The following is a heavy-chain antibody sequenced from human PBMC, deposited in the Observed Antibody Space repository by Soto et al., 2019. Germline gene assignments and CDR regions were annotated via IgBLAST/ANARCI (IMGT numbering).Heavy chain of an antibody. CDR1: GGSIRTTNW. V-gene: IGHV4-4*02. J-gene: IGHJ4*02. CDR2: VYHSGST. D-gene: IGHD2-2*01. CDR3: ARAKLCNSLSCPHSFDT. Sequence: QVHLQASGPGLVPASGTLSLTCGVSGGSIRTTNWWSWVRQTPGQGLAWIAEVYHSGSTNYNPSLKSRLTISVDQSKNQFSLRLTSVTAADSAVYYCARAKLCNSLSCPHSFDTWGQGTLVSVSS.